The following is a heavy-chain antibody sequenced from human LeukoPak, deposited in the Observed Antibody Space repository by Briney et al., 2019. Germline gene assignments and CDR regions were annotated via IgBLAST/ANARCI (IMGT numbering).Heavy chain of an antibody. J-gene: IGHJ4*02. CDR3: ARGYDSSEGFDY. Sequence: GGSLRLSCAASGFTFDDYGMSWVRQAPGKGLEWVSGINWNGGSTGYADSVKGRFTISRDNAKNSLYLQMNSLRAEDTAVYYCARGYDSSEGFDYWGQGTLVTVSS. V-gene: IGHV3-20*04. CDR2: INWNGGST. D-gene: IGHD3-22*01. CDR1: GFTFDDYG.